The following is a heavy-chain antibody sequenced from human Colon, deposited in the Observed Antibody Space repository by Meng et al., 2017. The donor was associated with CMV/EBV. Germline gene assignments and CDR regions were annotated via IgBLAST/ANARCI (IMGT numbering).Heavy chain of an antibody. CDR1: GDSVSSNSVA. CDR3: AREIFCTGGNCYAVRWFDA. D-gene: IGHD2-15*01. Sequence: QVQLQQSGPGLVKPSXTLSLTCAISGDSVSSNSVAWNWIRQSPSRGLEWLGRTYYRSKWYYDYAVSVKSRIIINPDTSKNQFSLQLKSVTPEDTAVYYCAREIFCTGGNCYAVRWFDAWGQGILGTVSS. CDR2: TYYRSKWYY. J-gene: IGHJ5*02. V-gene: IGHV6-1*01.